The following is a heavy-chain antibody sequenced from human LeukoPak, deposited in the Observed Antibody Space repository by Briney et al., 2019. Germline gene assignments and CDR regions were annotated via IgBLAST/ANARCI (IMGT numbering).Heavy chain of an antibody. J-gene: IGHJ1*01. Sequence: GGSLRLSCAASGFSFSDYTMNWVRQAPGKGLEYVSSISGSSREIYYADSEKGRFTISRDNTKSSLFPQMNSLRVEDMAVYYCARGYCGGDCYGDWGQGTLVTVSS. CDR2: ISGSSREI. CDR3: ARGYCGGDCYGD. D-gene: IGHD2-21*02. CDR1: GFSFSDYT. V-gene: IGHV3-21*01.